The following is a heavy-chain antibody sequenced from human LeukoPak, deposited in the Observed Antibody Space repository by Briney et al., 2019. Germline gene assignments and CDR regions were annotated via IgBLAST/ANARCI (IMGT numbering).Heavy chain of an antibody. V-gene: IGHV3-23*01. J-gene: IGHJ6*03. D-gene: IGHD3-10*01. Sequence: PGGSLRLSCAASGFTFSSYAMSWVRQAPGKGLEWVSAISGSGGSTYYADSVKGRFTISRDNSKNTLYLQMNSLRAEDTAVYYCAKDYYYGSGSYLGHYYYYYMDVWGKGTTVTISS. CDR3: AKDYYYGSGSYLGHYYYYYMDV. CDR1: GFTFSSYA. CDR2: ISGSGGST.